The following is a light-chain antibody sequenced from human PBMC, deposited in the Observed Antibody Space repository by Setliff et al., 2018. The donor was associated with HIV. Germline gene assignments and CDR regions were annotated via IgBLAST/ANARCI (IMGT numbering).Light chain of an antibody. Sequence: QSALTQPASVSGSPGQSITISRTGSSNDVGGYNYVSWHQQRPGKAPKLMISEVSNRPSGVSNRFSGSKSGNTASLTISGLQAEDEADYYCSSYTSGSTRVFGTGTKVTVL. J-gene: IGLJ1*01. CDR1: SNDVGGYNY. CDR3: SSYTSGSTRV. V-gene: IGLV2-14*01. CDR2: EVS.